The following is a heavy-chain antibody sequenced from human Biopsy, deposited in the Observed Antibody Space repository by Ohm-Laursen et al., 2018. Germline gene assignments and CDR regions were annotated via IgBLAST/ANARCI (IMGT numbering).Heavy chain of an antibody. CDR1: GDTFTTSA. Sequence: SSVKVFCKTSGDTFTTSAISWVRQVPGQGLDWMGRIIPILGTVDYGQNFQGRVTIRADTSTTFLELTSLRYDDTAVYYCASGDIGGIGLDVWGLGTTVTVSS. CDR2: IIPILGTV. V-gene: IGHV1-69*04. J-gene: IGHJ6*02. D-gene: IGHD3-10*01. CDR3: ASGDIGGIGLDV.